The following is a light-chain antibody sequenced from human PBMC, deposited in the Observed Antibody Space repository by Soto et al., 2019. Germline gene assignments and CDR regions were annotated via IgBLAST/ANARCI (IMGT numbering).Light chain of an antibody. CDR2: STI. CDR3: LLYYGGAIWV. V-gene: IGLV7-43*01. CDR1: TGAVTSGYY. J-gene: IGLJ3*02. Sequence: QAVVTQEPSLTVSPGGTVTLTCASSTGAVTSGYYPNWFQQKPGQAPRSLIYSTINKHSGTPARFSGSLLGGKAALTLSGVQPEDEAEYYCLLYYGGAIWVFGGGTKVTVL.